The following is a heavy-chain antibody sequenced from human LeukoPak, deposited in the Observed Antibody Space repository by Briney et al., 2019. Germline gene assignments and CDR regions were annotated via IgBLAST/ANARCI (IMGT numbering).Heavy chain of an antibody. J-gene: IGHJ3*02. D-gene: IGHD1-1*01. Sequence: GGSLRLSCAASGFTFSDYYMNWIRQAPGKGLEWVSYISSSGSTKYYADSVEGRFTFSRDNAKNSLYLQMNSLRAEDTAVYYCARGYEGVFDIWGKGTMVTVSS. CDR2: ISSSGSTK. CDR3: ARGYEGVFDI. CDR1: GFTFSDYY. V-gene: IGHV3-11*01.